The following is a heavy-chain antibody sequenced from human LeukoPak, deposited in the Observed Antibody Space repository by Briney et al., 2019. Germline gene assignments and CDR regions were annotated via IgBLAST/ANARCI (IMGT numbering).Heavy chain of an antibody. CDR2: INHSGST. CDR3: ARGWYSSSWIGAFDI. V-gene: IGHV4-34*01. D-gene: IGHD6-13*01. Sequence: SETLSLTCAVYGGSFSGYYWSWIRQPPGKGLEWIGEINHSGSTNYNPSLKSRVTISVDTSKNQFSLKLSSVTAADTAVYYCARGWYSSSWIGAFDIWGQGTMVTVSS. CDR1: GGSFSGYY. J-gene: IGHJ3*02.